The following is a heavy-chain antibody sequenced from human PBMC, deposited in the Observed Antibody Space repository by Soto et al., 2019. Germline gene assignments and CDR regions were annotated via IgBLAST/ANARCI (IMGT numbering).Heavy chain of an antibody. Sequence: EVQLVESGGGLVQPGGSLRLSCAASGFTFSSYWMSWVRQAPGKGLEWVANIKQDGSEKYYVDSVKGRFTIYRDKAKNSLYLQMNSLRAEDTAVYYCARDSDDYSSGLYYFDYGGQGTLVTVSS. CDR1: GFTFSSYW. V-gene: IGHV3-7*05. J-gene: IGHJ4*02. CDR3: ARDSDDYSSGLYYFDY. CDR2: IKQDGSEK. D-gene: IGHD6-19*01.